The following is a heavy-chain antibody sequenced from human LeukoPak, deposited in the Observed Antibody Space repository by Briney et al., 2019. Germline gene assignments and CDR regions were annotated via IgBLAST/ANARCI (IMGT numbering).Heavy chain of an antibody. CDR3: ARVMRMVRGVPLDY. V-gene: IGHV3-48*04. CDR2: ISSGGTTI. CDR1: RFTFSSYS. Sequence: PGGSLRLSCAASRFTFSSYSMNWVRQAPGKGLEWVSYISSGGTTIYYADSVKGRFTISRDNAKNSLYLQMNSLRAEDTAIYHCARVMRMVRGVPLDYWGQGTLVTVSS. D-gene: IGHD3-10*01. J-gene: IGHJ4*02.